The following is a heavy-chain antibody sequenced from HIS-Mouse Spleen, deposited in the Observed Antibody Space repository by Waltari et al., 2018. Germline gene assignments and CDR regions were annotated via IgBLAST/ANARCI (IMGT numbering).Heavy chain of an antibody. Sequence: QVQLQESGPGLVKPSESLSLTCTVAVYSISSGYYWGWIRQPPGKGLEWIGSIYHSGSTYYNPSLKSRVTISVDTSKNQFSLKLSSVTAADTAVYYCASQLGKYAFDIWGQGTMVTVSS. J-gene: IGHJ3*02. CDR1: VYSISSGYY. CDR3: ASQLGKYAFDI. D-gene: IGHD7-27*01. V-gene: IGHV4-38-2*02. CDR2: IYHSGST.